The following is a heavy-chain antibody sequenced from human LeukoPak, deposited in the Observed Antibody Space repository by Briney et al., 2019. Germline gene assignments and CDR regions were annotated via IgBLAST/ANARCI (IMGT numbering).Heavy chain of an antibody. CDR3: ARKGGWMTEHNYYYYMDV. Sequence: GGSLRLSCAASGFTFSDYYMSWIRQAPGKGLEWVSYISSSGSTIYYADSVKGRFTISRDNAKNSLYLQMNSLRAEDTAVYYWARKGGWMTEHNYYYYMDVWGKGTTVTISS. CDR2: ISSSGSTI. J-gene: IGHJ6*03. CDR1: GFTFSDYY. V-gene: IGHV3-11*01. D-gene: IGHD2-21*02.